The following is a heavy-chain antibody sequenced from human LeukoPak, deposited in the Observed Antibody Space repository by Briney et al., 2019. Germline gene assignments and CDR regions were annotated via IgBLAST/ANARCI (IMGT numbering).Heavy chain of an antibody. CDR1: GYTFTGYF. Sequence: ASVKVSCKASGYTFTGYFMYWVRQAPGQGLEWMGWINPSSGGTNFAQRFQGRVSMTRAASISTPYMALSRLRSDDTAVYYCARGNPTNYGSGSYSAPDFDYWGQGTLVTVSS. CDR2: INPSSGGT. D-gene: IGHD3-10*01. CDR3: ARGNPTNYGSGSYSAPDFDY. J-gene: IGHJ4*02. V-gene: IGHV1-2*02.